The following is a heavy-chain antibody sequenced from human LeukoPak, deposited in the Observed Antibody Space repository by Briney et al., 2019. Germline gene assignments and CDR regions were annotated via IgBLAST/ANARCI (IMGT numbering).Heavy chain of an antibody. Sequence: ASVKVSCKASGYTFTGYYMHWVRQAPGQGLEWMGWINPNSGGTNYAQKFQGRVTMTRDTSISTAYMELSRLRSDDTAVYYCARDYYYGSGSYYNVLIYYYYYMDVWGKGTTATVSS. CDR2: INPNSGGT. J-gene: IGHJ6*03. V-gene: IGHV1-2*02. D-gene: IGHD3-10*01. CDR1: GYTFTGYY. CDR3: ARDYYYGSGSYYNVLIYYYYYMDV.